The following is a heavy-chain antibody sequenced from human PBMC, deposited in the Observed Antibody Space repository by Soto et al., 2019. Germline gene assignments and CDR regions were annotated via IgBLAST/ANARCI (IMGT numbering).Heavy chain of an antibody. J-gene: IGHJ4*02. CDR2: MTPKSGYT. CDR3: TRNLYNTGEFGH. V-gene: IGHV1-8*02. D-gene: IGHD3-16*01. Sequence: QVQLMQSGAEVRKPGASVKVSCKASGYTFTDYDINWVRQATGQGLEWLGWMTPKSGYTGYAQKFQGRVTLTRDTSRGRASMELRSLTSEDTAVYYFTRNLYNTGEFGHWGQGTLVTVPS. CDR1: GYTFTDYD.